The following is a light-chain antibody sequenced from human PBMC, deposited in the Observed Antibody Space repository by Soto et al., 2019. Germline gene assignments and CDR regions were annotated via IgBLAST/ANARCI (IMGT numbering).Light chain of an antibody. CDR3: QQYGSSPPSAT. CDR1: QSVSSSY. Sequence: EIVLTQSPGTLSLSPGERATLSCRASQSVSSSYLAWYQQKPGQAPRLLIYGASSRATGIPDRFSGSGSGTDCTLTISRLEPEDLAVYYCQQYGSSPPSATFGQGTKVEIK. J-gene: IGKJ1*01. CDR2: GAS. V-gene: IGKV3-20*01.